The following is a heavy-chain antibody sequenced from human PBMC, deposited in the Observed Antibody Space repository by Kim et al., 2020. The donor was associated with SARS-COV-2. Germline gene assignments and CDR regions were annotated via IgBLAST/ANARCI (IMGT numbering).Heavy chain of an antibody. CDR2: INHSGST. V-gene: IGHV4-34*01. CDR3: ARVIRTAMVVGRYYFDY. D-gene: IGHD5-18*01. CDR1: RGSFSGYY. Sequence: SETLSLTCAVYRGSFSGYYWSWIRQPPGKGLEWIGEINHSGSTNYNPSLKSRVTISVDTSKNQFSLKLSSVTAADTAVYYCARVIRTAMVVGRYYFDYWGQGTLVTVSS. J-gene: IGHJ4*02.